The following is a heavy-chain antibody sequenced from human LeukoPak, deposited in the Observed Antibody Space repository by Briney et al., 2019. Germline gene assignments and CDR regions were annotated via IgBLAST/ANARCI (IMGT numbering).Heavy chain of an antibody. Sequence: GGSLRLSCTVSGFTLSTNSWSWVRQAPGKGLEWVSFIYSGGNTHYSDSVKGRFTISRDNSKNTLYLQMNSLRAEDTAIYYCARRAGEYSHPYDYWGQGTLVTVSS. J-gene: IGHJ4*02. D-gene: IGHD2-15*01. V-gene: IGHV3-53*01. CDR1: GFTLSTNS. CDR3: ARRAGEYSHPYDY. CDR2: IYSGGNT.